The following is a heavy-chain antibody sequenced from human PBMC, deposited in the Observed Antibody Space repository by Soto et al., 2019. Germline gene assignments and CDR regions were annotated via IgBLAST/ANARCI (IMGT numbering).Heavy chain of an antibody. CDR2: ISAYNGNT. J-gene: IGHJ6*02. V-gene: IGHV1-18*01. CDR1: GYTFTSYG. Sequence: ASVKVSCKASGYTFTSYGISWVRQAPGRGLEWMGWISAYNGNTNYAQKLQGRVTMTTDTSTSTAYMELRSLRSDDTAVYYCARDVPRDNYGMDVWDQGATVTVSS. CDR3: ARDVPRDNYGMDV.